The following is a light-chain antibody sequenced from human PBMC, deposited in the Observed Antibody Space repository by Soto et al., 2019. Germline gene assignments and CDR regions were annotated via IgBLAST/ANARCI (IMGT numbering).Light chain of an antibody. V-gene: IGKV3-20*01. CDR2: GAS. CDR3: QQYGNSLWT. CDR1: QTVSDNN. Sequence: DIVLTQAPGTLSLSPGERPTLSCRASQTVSDNNLVWYQQKPGQAPRLLIYGASTRAAGIPDRFSGSGSGTNFTLTISKFEAEDFAVYYCQQYGNSLWTFGQGPKVEV. J-gene: IGKJ1*01.